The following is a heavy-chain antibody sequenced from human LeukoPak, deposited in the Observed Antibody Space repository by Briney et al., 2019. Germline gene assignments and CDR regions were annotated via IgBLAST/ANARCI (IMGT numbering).Heavy chain of an antibody. CDR3: ASQTTTGNYYYYYMDV. Sequence: ASVKVSCKASGYTFTGYYMHWVRQAPGQRLEGMGWINPNSGGTNYAQKIQCSGTMTRDTSISTAYMELSRLRSDDTAVYYCASQTTTGNYYYYYMDVWGKGTTVTVSS. D-gene: IGHD1-1*01. J-gene: IGHJ6*03. CDR2: INPNSGGT. CDR1: GYTFTGYY. V-gene: IGHV1-2*02.